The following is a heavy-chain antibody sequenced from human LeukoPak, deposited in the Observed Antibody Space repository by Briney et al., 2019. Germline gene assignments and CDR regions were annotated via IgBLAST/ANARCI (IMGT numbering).Heavy chain of an antibody. J-gene: IGHJ4*02. CDR3: ARDSYGSSGYYYVSDY. CDR1: GFTFSTYS. Sequence: PGGSLRLSCAASGFTFSTYSMNWVRQAPGKGLEWVASITRSSSYIYYADSVKGRFTISRDNAKNSLYLQMNSLRAEDTAVYYCARDSYGSSGYYYVSDYWGQGTLVTVSS. V-gene: IGHV3-21*06. CDR2: ITRSSSYI. D-gene: IGHD3-22*01.